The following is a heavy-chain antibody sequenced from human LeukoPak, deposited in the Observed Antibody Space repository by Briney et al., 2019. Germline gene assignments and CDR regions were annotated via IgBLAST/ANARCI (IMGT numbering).Heavy chain of an antibody. CDR1: GGTFSSYA. Sequence: ASVKVSCKASGGTFSSYAISWVRQAPGQGLEWMGGIIPIFGTANYAQKFQGRVTITADESTSTAYMELSSLRSEDTAVYYCARGHSSSWYRSYYYMDVWGKGTTVTISS. CDR3: ARGHSSSWYRSYYYMDV. V-gene: IGHV1-69*13. J-gene: IGHJ6*03. D-gene: IGHD6-13*01. CDR2: IIPIFGTA.